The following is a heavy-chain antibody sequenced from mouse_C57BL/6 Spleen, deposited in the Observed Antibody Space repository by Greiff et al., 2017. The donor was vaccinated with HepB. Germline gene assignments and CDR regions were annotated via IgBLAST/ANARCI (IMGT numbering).Heavy chain of an antibody. CDR2: IYWDDDK. CDR1: GFSLSTSGMG. V-gene: IGHV8-12*01. J-gene: IGHJ2*01. CDR3: ARRARGDVGYFDY. D-gene: IGHD3-1*01. Sequence: QVTLIESGPGILQSSQTLSLTCSFSGFSLSTSGMGVSWIRQPSGKGLEWLAHIYWDDDKRYNPSLKSRLTISKDTSRNQLFLKITSVDTADTATYYCARRARGDVGYFDYWGQGTTLTVSS.